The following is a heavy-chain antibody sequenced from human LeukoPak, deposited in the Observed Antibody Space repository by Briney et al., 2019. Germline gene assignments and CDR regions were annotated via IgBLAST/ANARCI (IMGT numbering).Heavy chain of an antibody. J-gene: IGHJ4*02. V-gene: IGHV3-9*01. CDR1: GFTFDDYA. CDR3: AKDNTYYYDSSALFDY. CDR2: ISWNSGSI. Sequence: GGSLRLSCAASGFTFDDYAMHWVRQAPGKGLEWVSGISWNSGSIGYADSVKGRFTISRDNAKNSLYLQMNSLRAEDTALYYCAKDNTYYYDSSALFDYWGQGTLVTVSS. D-gene: IGHD3-22*01.